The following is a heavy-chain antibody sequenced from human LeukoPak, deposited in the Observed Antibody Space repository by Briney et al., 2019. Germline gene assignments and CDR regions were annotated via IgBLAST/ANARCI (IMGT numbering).Heavy chain of an antibody. CDR2: ISAYNGNT. J-gene: IGHJ4*02. V-gene: IGHV1-18*01. Sequence: ASVKVSCKASGYTFTSYGISWVRQAPGQVLEWMGWISAYNGNTNYAQKLQGRVTMTTDTSTSTAYMELRSLRSDDTAVYYCAREVSEWFGELLPNYFDYWGQGTLVTVSS. D-gene: IGHD3-10*01. CDR3: AREVSEWFGELLPNYFDY. CDR1: GYTFTSYG.